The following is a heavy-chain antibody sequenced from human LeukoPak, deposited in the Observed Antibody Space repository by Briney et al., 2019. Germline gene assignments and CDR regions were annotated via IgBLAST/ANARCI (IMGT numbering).Heavy chain of an antibody. V-gene: IGHV6-1*01. Sequence: SQTLSLTCAISGDSLSSNSAAWIWTRQSPSRGLEWLGRTYYRSKWYTEYAVSVKSRITINPDTSKNQFSLQLSSVNPEDTAVYYCARLGSGSNYWGQGTLVTVSS. CDR3: ARLGSGSNY. CDR1: GDSLSSNSAA. CDR2: TYYRSKWYT. J-gene: IGHJ4*02. D-gene: IGHD3-10*01.